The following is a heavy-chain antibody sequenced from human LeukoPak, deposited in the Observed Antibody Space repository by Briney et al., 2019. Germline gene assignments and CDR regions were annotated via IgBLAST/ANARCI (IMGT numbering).Heavy chain of an antibody. CDR3: ARSSYYDILTGYYPIYYYGMDV. V-gene: IGHV3-30-3*01. CDR1: GFSFSSYA. D-gene: IGHD3-9*01. Sequence: GGSLRLSCAASGFSFSSYAMPWVRQAPGKGLEWVAVISYDGSNKYYADSVKGRFTISRDNSKNTLYLQMNSLRAEDTAVYYCARSSYYDILTGYYPIYYYGMDVWGQGTTATVSS. CDR2: ISYDGSNK. J-gene: IGHJ6*02.